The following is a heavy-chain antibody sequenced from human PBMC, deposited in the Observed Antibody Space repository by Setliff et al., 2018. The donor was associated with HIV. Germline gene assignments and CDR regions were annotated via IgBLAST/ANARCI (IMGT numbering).Heavy chain of an antibody. D-gene: IGHD3-3*01. J-gene: IGHJ4*02. V-gene: IGHV4-59*01. CDR1: GGSISSSS. Sequence: SETLSLTCTVSGGSISSSSWSWIRQAPGKGLQWIGNVYYRAKTGATTDHNPSLRSRISISLDVSKNQLSLRLRSVTAADTAIYYCARDVAPPLAGDVWSGNGLWGQGTQVTVSS. CDR2: VYYRAKTGATT. CDR3: ARDVAPPLAGDVWSGNGL.